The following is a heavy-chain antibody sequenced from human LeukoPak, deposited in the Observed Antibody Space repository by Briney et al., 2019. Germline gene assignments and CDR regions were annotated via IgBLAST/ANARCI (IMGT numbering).Heavy chain of an antibody. CDR3: ARNYLGLSY. CDR2: MNLNSGYT. V-gene: IGHV1-8*01. D-gene: IGHD7-27*01. Sequence: ASVKVSCKASGYTFTSYDIIWVRQATGQGLEWMGWMNLNSGYTGSAQKFQGRVTMISDTSISTAYMELSSLRFEDTAVYYCARNYLGLSYWGQGTLVTVSS. J-gene: IGHJ4*02. CDR1: GYTFTSYD.